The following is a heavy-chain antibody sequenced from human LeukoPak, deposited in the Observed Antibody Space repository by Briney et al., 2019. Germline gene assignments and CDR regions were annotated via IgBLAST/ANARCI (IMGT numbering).Heavy chain of an antibody. D-gene: IGHD3-22*01. CDR1: GFTFNSCA. J-gene: IGHJ5*02. V-gene: IGHV3-30*03. CDR2: ISYDGSNK. CDR3: TRAYYYDSGGSLNWFDP. Sequence: GGSLRLSCAASGFTFNSCAMFWVRQAPGKGLEWVAVISYDGSNKFYADSVKGRFSISRDNSKNTMYLQMNSLRPEDTAAYFCTRAYYYDSGGSLNWFDPWGQGTLVTVSS.